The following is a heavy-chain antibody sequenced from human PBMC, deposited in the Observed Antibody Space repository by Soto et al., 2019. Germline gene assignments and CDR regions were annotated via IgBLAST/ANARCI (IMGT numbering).Heavy chain of an antibody. CDR3: ASSSSWVDYYYGMDV. J-gene: IGHJ6*02. CDR2: IYPGDSDT. Sequence: PGESLKISWKGSGYSFTSYWIVWVRQMPGKGLEWMGIIYPGDSDTRYSPSFQGQVTISADKSISTAYLQWSSLKASDTAMYYCASSSSWVDYYYGMDVWGQGTTVTVSS. V-gene: IGHV5-51*01. CDR1: GYSFTSYW. D-gene: IGHD6-13*01.